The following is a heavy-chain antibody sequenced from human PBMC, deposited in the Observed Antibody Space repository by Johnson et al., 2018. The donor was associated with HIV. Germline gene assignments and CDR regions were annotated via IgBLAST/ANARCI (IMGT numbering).Heavy chain of an antibody. J-gene: IGHJ3*02. D-gene: IGHD6-19*01. CDR3: ARLAIDYSSGWYGLAFDI. CDR1: GLDFSNFG. V-gene: IGHV3-7*03. Sequence: VQLVESGGGVVQPGRSLRLSCAASGLDFSNFGIHWVRQAPGKGLEWVANIKQDGSEKYYVDSVKGRFAISRDNSKNTLYLQLNSLRAEDTAVYYCARLAIDYSSGWYGLAFDIWGQGTMVTVSS. CDR2: IKQDGSEK.